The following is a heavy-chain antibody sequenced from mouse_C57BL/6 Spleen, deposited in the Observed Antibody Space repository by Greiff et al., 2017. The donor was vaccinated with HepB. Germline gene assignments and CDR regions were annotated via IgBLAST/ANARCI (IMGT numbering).Heavy chain of an antibody. J-gene: IGHJ4*01. Sequence: EVQGVESGGGLVKPGGSLKLSCAASGFTFSSYTMSWVRQTPEKRLEWVATISGGGGNTYYPDSVKGRFTISRDNAKNTLYLQMSSLRSEDTALYYCARQNGYDDAMYYWGQVTSVTVSS. CDR1: GFTFSSYT. V-gene: IGHV5-9*01. CDR2: ISGGGGNT. D-gene: IGHD2-2*01. CDR3: ARQNGYDDAMYY.